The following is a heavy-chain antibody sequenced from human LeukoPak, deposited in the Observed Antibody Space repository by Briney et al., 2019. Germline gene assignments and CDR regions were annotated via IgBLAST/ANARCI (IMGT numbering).Heavy chain of an antibody. CDR3: ATESMASDAFDI. V-gene: IGHV4-59*01. J-gene: IGHJ3*02. Sequence: SETLSLTCTVSGGSISSYCWSWIRQPPGKGLEWIGYIYYSGSTNYNPSLKSRVTISVDTSKNQFSLKLSSVTAADMAVYYCATESMASDAFDIWGQGTMVTVSS. CDR2: IYYSGST. D-gene: IGHD2-8*01. CDR1: GGSISSYC.